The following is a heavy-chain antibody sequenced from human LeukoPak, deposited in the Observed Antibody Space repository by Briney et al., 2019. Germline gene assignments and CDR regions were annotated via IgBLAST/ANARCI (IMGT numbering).Heavy chain of an antibody. CDR1: GFTFSSNG. CDR2: IQNDGNNK. Sequence: GGSLRLSCAASGFTFSSNGMHWVRQAPGKGLEWVAFIQNDGNNKKYADSVKGRFTSSRDNSKNTLYLQMNSLRAEDTAVYYCARDWGTSSLYLVNWGQGTLDSVSS. J-gene: IGHJ4*02. D-gene: IGHD6-6*01. CDR3: ARDWGTSSLYLVN. V-gene: IGHV3-30*02.